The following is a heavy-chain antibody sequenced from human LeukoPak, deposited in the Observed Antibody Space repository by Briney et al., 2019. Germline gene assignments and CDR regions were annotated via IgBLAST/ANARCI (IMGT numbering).Heavy chain of an antibody. D-gene: IGHD2-21*01. CDR3: AVAPGDY. CDR2: INPNSDYT. CDR1: GYTFTDYY. J-gene: IGHJ4*02. V-gene: IGHV1-2*02. Sequence: ASVRVSCKASGYTFTDYYIHWVRQAPGQGLEWMGWINPNSDYTFYAQKFQGRVTLTRDTSISTVYMELTTLTYDETVLYYCAVAPGDYWGQGTLVSVSA.